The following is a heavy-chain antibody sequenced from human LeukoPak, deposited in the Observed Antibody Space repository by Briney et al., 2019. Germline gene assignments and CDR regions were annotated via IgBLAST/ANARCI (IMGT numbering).Heavy chain of an antibody. CDR3: ASGRVGMVYASTHFDY. D-gene: IGHD2-8*01. Sequence: EASVKVSCKASGGTFSSYAISWVRQAPGQGLEWMGRIIPIFGTANYAQKFQGGVTITTDESTSTAYMELSSLRSEDTAVCYCASGRVGMVYASTHFDYWGQGTLVTVSS. CDR2: IIPIFGTA. V-gene: IGHV1-69*05. CDR1: GGTFSSYA. J-gene: IGHJ4*02.